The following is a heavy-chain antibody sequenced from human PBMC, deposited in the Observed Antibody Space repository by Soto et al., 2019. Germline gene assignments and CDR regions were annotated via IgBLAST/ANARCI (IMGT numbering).Heavy chain of an antibody. Sequence: PSETLSLTCAVYGGSLSSYHWSWIRQSPGKGLEWIGEINESGGTNYSPSLKSRVTISVDTSKNQFSLTLNSVTAADTAVYYCASHRGGWGSFRYRWFDPWGQGTVVTVSS. J-gene: IGHJ5*02. D-gene: IGHD3-16*02. CDR2: INESGGT. CDR1: GGSLSSYH. V-gene: IGHV4-34*01. CDR3: ASHRGGWGSFRYRWFDP.